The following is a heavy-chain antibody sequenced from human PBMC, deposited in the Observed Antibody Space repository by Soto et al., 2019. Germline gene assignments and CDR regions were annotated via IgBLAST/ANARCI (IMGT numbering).Heavy chain of an antibody. Sequence: SETLSLTCAVYGGSFSGYYWTWIRQPPGKGLEWIGYIHYSGSTKYNPSLKSRVTISVDTSKNQFSLKLNSVTAADTAVYYCARWGRRLDPWGQGTLVTVSS. D-gene: IGHD3-16*01. J-gene: IGHJ5*02. V-gene: IGHV4-59*01. CDR2: IHYSGST. CDR3: ARWGRRLDP. CDR1: GGSFSGYY.